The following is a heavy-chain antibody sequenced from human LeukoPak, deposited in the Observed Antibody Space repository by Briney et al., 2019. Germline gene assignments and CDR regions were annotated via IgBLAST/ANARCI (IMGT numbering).Heavy chain of an antibody. V-gene: IGHV1-18*01. CDR1: GYTFTSYG. Sequence: GASVKVSCMASGYTFTSYGISWVRQAPGQGLEWMGWISAYNGNTNYAQKLQGRVTMTTDTSTSTAYMELRSLRSDDTAVYYCARLSHPEYYDFWSGYFRYWGQGTLVTVSS. D-gene: IGHD3-3*01. CDR2: ISAYNGNT. CDR3: ARLSHPEYYDFWSGYFRY. J-gene: IGHJ4*02.